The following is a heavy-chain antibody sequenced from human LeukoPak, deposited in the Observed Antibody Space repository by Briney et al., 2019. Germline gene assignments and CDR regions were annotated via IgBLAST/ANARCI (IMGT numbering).Heavy chain of an antibody. V-gene: IGHV4-39*01. J-gene: IGHJ5*02. CDR2: IYYSGGT. D-gene: IGHD3-16*02. CDR1: GGSISSSSYY. Sequence: SETLSLTCTVSGGSISSSSYYWGWIRQPPGKGLEWIGSIYYSGGTYYNPSLKSRVTISVDTSKNQFSLKLSSVTAADTAVYYCARLERYDYVWGSYRQHNWFDPWGQGTLATVSS. CDR3: ARLERYDYVWGSYRQHNWFDP.